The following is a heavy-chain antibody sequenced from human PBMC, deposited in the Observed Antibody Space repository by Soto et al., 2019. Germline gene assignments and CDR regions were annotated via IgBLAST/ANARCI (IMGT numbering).Heavy chain of an antibody. CDR1: GYTLTELS. CDR2: FDPEDGET. J-gene: IGHJ4*02. V-gene: IGHV1-24*01. Sequence: GASAKVSCKVSGYTLTELSMHWVRQAPGKGLEWMGGFDPEDGETIYAQKFQGRVTMTEDTSTDTAYMELSSLRSEDTAVYYCATDTSEGITIFGVVTLKGFDYWGQGTLVTVSS. D-gene: IGHD3-3*01. CDR3: ATDTSEGITIFGVVTLKGFDY.